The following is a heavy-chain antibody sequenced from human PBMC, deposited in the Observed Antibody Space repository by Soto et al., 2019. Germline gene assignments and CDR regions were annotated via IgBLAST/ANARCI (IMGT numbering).Heavy chain of an antibody. CDR1: GGSISSGGYY. D-gene: IGHD3-3*01. J-gene: IGHJ6*02. V-gene: IGHV4-31*03. CDR3: ARAEKATIFGVPPPASGMDV. CDR2: IYYSGST. Sequence: QVQLQESGPGLVKPSQTLSLTCTVSGGSISSGGYYWSWIRQHPGKGQEWIGYIYYSGSTYYNTSLKSRVTISVDTSKNQFSLKLSSVTAADTAVYYCARAEKATIFGVPPPASGMDVWGQGTTVTVSS.